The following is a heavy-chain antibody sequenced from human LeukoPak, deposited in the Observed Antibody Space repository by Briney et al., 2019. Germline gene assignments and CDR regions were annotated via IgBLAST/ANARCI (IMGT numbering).Heavy chain of an antibody. D-gene: IGHD3-16*01. CDR3: AKRVGGVNNFDY. Sequence: TGGSLRLSCAASGFTFDDYAMHWVRQAPGKGLEWVSLINGDGGPTYYADSVKGRFTISRDNSKNMLYLQMNSLRAEDTAVYYCAKRVGGVNNFDYWGQGTLVTVSS. CDR1: GFTFDDYA. J-gene: IGHJ4*02. CDR2: INGDGGPT. V-gene: IGHV3-43*02.